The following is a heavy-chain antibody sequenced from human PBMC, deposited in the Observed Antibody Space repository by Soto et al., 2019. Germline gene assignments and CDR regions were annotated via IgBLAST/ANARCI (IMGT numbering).Heavy chain of an antibody. CDR3: ARDPYYYDSSGYFSGYFHH. CDR1: GYTFSSYA. V-gene: IGHV1-3*01. CDR2: INGGNGQT. D-gene: IGHD3-22*01. J-gene: IGHJ1*01. Sequence: ASVKVSCKASGYTFSSYALHWVRQAPGQRLEWMGWINGGNGQTKYSQKFQGRVTFTRDTSASTAYLDLSSLRSEDTAVYYCARDPYYYDSSGYFSGYFHHRGKGPQVTVSS.